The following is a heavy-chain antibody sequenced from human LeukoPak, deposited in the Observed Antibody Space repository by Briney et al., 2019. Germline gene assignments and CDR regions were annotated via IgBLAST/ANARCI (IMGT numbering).Heavy chain of an antibody. CDR3: ARDYNWNVLLDI. D-gene: IGHD1-20*01. Sequence: GGSLRLSCAASGFTFSNAWMSWVRQAPGKGLEWFSYISSSSSTIYYADSVKGRFTISRDNAKNSLYLQMNSLRAEDTAVYYCARDYNWNVLLDIWGQGTMVTVSS. CDR1: GFTFSNAW. CDR2: ISSSSSTI. J-gene: IGHJ3*02. V-gene: IGHV3-48*04.